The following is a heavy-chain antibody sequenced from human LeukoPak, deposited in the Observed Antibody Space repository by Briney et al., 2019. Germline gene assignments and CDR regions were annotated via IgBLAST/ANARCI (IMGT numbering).Heavy chain of an antibody. V-gene: IGHV3-21*01. CDR2: ISSSSSYI. CDR1: GFTFSSYS. CDR3: ARGSTWYPSDY. J-gene: IGHJ4*02. D-gene: IGHD6-13*01. Sequence: GGSLRLSCAASGFTFSSYSMNWVRQAPGRGLDGVPSISSSSSYIYYADSVKGRFTISRDNAKNSLYLQMNSLRAEDTAVYYCARGSTWYPSDYWGQGTLVTVSS.